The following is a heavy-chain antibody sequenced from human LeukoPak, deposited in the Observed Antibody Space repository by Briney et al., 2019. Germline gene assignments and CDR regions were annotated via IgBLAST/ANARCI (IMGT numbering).Heavy chain of an antibody. CDR1: GFTFSDYY. Sequence: PGGSLRLSCAASGFTFSDYYMSGIRQAPGKGREWVSYIRGSRMYTSHGASVEGRFTISSANAKNSLYMQMNSLRAEDTAVYYCARVEGHSSGINSYYFDYWGQGTLVTVSS. J-gene: IGHJ4*02. CDR3: ARVEGHSSGINSYYFDY. CDR2: IRGSRMYT. V-gene: IGHV3-11*05. D-gene: IGHD6-19*01.